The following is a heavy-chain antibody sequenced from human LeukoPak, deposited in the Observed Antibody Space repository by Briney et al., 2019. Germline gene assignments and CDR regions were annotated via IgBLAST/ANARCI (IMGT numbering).Heavy chain of an antibody. CDR2: ISAYNGNT. CDR3: ARNGRYFDWLSYNRFDP. V-gene: IGHV1-18*01. J-gene: IGHJ5*02. Sequence: ASVKVSCKASGYTFTSYGISWVRQAPGQGLEWMGWISAYNGNTNYAQKLQGRVTMTTDTSTSTAYMELRSLRSDDTAVYYSARNGRYFDWLSYNRFDPWGQGTLVTVSS. D-gene: IGHD3-9*01. CDR1: GYTFTSYG.